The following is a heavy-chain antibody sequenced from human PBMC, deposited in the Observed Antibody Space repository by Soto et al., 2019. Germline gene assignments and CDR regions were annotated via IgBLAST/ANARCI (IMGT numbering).Heavy chain of an antibody. V-gene: IGHV3-48*03. Sequence: EVQLVESGGGLVQPGGSLRLSCAASGFTFSSYEMNWVRQAPGKGLDWVSYISSGGSSIHYADSVKGRFTISRDNAKNSLYLQMNSLRVEDTAVYYCARDRWADTATIFDYWGRGTLVTVSS. CDR2: ISSGGSSI. CDR1: GFTFSSYE. D-gene: IGHD5-18*01. J-gene: IGHJ4*02. CDR3: ARDRWADTATIFDY.